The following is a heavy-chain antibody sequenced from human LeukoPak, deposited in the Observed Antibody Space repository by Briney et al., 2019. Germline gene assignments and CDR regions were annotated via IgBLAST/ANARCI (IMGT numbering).Heavy chain of an antibody. Sequence: SETLSLTCAIYGGSFSHYYWSWIRQPPGKGLEWVGEIHPSGSTSFNPSLESRVSISKDTSKNQFSLKLTSVTAADTAVYYCARGRGITMVRGVKTFDIWGQGTMVTVSS. CDR3: ARGRGITMVRGVKTFDI. CDR2: IHPSGST. CDR1: GGSFSHYY. D-gene: IGHD3-10*01. J-gene: IGHJ3*02. V-gene: IGHV4-34*01.